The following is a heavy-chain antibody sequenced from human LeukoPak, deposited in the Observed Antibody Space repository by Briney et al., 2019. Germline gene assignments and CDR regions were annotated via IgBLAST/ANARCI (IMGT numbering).Heavy chain of an antibody. V-gene: IGHV4-38-2*01. D-gene: IGHD1-26*01. CDR2: IYHSGST. J-gene: IGHJ4*02. Sequence: PSETLSLTRAVSGYSIRSGYYWGWIRHPPGKGLECIGSIYHSGSTYYNPSLKSRVTISVDTSKNQFSLKLSSVTAADTAVYYCARHSGSYLQAFDYWGQGTLVTVSS. CDR3: ARHSGSYLQAFDY. CDR1: GYSIRSGYY.